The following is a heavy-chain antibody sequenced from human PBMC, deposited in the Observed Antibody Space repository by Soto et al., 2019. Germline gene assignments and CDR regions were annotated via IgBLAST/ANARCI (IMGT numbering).Heavy chain of an antibody. CDR3: ARAQLVDFTVLAVATYLDF. Sequence: PSETLSLTCGVYGGSFSGYFWTWVRQPPGKGLEWIGQINHSGNTNYNPSLKSRVTMSVDTSKNQFSLKLTSVTAADTAVYYCARAQLVDFTVLAVATYLDFWGQGALVTVSS. J-gene: IGHJ4*02. D-gene: IGHD2-15*01. V-gene: IGHV4-34*01. CDR1: GGSFSGYF. CDR2: INHSGNT.